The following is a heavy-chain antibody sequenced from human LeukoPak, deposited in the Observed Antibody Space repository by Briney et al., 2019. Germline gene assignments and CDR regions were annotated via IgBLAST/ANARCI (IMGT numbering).Heavy chain of an antibody. J-gene: IGHJ4*02. D-gene: IGHD6-13*01. V-gene: IGHV3-30*04. CDR2: ISYDGSNK. Sequence: GGSLRLSCAASGFTFSSYAMSWVRQAPGKGLEWVAVISYDGSNKYYADSVKGRFTISRDNSKNTLYLQMNSLRAEDTAVYYCARVVLIAAAGMIFDYWGQGTLVTVSS. CDR3: ARVVLIAAAGMIFDY. CDR1: GFTFSSYA.